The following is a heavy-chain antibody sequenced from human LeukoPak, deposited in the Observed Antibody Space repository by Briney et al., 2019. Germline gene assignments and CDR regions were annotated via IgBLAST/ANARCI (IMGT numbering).Heavy chain of an antibody. V-gene: IGHV1-69*05. CDR3: ARGPLHVALSSGYLKWLDP. Sequence: SVKVSCKASGGSFRSSTFAWVRQAPGRGLEWMGGIIPIFGTANYAQQFQGRATITTDESTSTVYMELSSLRSEDTAIYYCARGPLHVALSSGYLKWLDPWGQGSLVIVSS. J-gene: IGHJ5*02. CDR2: IIPIFGTA. D-gene: IGHD3-22*01. CDR1: GGSFRSST.